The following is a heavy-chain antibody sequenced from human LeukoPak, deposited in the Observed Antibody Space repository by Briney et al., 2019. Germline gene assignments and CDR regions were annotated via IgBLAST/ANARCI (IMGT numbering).Heavy chain of an antibody. J-gene: IGHJ4*02. CDR3: ARDSGYFRFDY. CDR2: IKEDGSQK. D-gene: IGHD1-26*01. CDR1: GFMFSSYW. Sequence: GGSLRLSCAGSGFMFSSYWMSWVRQAPGKGLEWVANIKEDGSQKYYVDSVKGRFTISRDNAKNSLYLQMNSLRAVDAAVYYCARDSGYFRFDYWGQGTLVTVSS. V-gene: IGHV3-7*01.